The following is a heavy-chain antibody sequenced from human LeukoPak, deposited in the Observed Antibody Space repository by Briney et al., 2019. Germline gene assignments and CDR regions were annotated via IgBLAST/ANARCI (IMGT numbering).Heavy chain of an antibody. J-gene: IGHJ6*02. Sequence: PGGSLRLSCAASGFTFSSYAMSWVRQAPGKGLEWVSAISGSGGSTYYADSVKGRFTISSDNSKNTLYLQMNSLRAEDTAVYYCASDYSHYYCYYGMDVWGQGTTVTVSS. CDR1: GFTFSSYA. D-gene: IGHD4-11*01. V-gene: IGHV3-23*01. CDR3: ASDYSHYYCYYGMDV. CDR2: ISGSGGST.